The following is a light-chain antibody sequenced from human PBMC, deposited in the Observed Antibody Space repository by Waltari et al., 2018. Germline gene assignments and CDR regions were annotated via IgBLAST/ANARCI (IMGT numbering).Light chain of an antibody. Sequence: DIQMTQSPSSLSASVGDRVTITCRASQSITTFLNWYQQRPGKAPKLLIYASSSLQSGVPSRFSGSRSGTDFTLTISSLQPEDFATYYCQQSYSTPSFGGGTKVEI. CDR1: QSITTF. V-gene: IGKV1-39*01. J-gene: IGKJ4*01. CDR2: ASS. CDR3: QQSYSTPS.